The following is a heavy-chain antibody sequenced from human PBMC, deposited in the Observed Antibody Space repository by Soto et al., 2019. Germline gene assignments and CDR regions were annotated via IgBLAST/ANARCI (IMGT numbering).Heavy chain of an antibody. CDR1: GGSISSYY. D-gene: IGHD6-13*01. Sequence: ASETLSLTCTVSGGSISSYYWSWIRQPAGKGLEWIGRIYTSGSTNYNPSLKSRVTMSVDTSKNQFSLKLSSVTAADTAVYYCARDQYSRTTMGVDWFDPWGQGTLVTVS. CDR2: IYTSGST. V-gene: IGHV4-4*07. J-gene: IGHJ5*02. CDR3: ARDQYSRTTMGVDWFDP.